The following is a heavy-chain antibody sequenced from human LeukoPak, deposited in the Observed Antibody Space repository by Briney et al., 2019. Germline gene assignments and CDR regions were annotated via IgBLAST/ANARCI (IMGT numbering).Heavy chain of an antibody. J-gene: IGHJ4*02. Sequence: PGGSLRLSCVDSEFTFSRYWMSWVRQAPGEGLEWVANIKPDGSDKNYVDSVRGRFTISRDNSKNSLYLQMNSLRAEDTAVYHCARYYDSSGYFYWGQGTLVTVSS. V-gene: IGHV3-7*04. D-gene: IGHD3-22*01. CDR2: IKPDGSDK. CDR1: EFTFSRYW. CDR3: ARYYDSSGYFY.